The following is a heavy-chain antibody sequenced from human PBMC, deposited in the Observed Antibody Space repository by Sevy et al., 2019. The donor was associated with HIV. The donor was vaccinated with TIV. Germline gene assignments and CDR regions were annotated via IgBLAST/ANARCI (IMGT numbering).Heavy chain of an antibody. CDR2: VGSGGST. CDR1: GFTFISYA. D-gene: IGHD6-6*01. V-gene: IGHV3-23*01. CDR3: AKGGGIAARLPYYYGMDV. Sequence: GGSLRLSCAASGFTFISYAMSWVRQAPGKGLEWVSGVGSGGSTYYADSLKGRFTISRDNSKNTLYLQMNSLRAEDTAVYYCAKGGGIAARLPYYYGMDVWGQGTTVTVSS. J-gene: IGHJ6*02.